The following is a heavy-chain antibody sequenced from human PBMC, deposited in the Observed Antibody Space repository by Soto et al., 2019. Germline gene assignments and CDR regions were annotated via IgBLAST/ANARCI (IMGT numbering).Heavy chain of an antibody. J-gene: IGHJ4*02. CDR3: ARASRGLVTSFDY. V-gene: IGHV4-30-4*01. CDR2: IYYSGST. D-gene: IGHD5-18*01. CDR1: GGSISSGDYY. Sequence: SGTLSLTCTVSGGSISSGDYYWSWIRQPPGKGLEWIGYIYYSGSTYYNPSLKSRVTISVDTSKNQFSLKLSSVTAADTAVYYCARASRGLVTSFDYWGQGTLVTVSS.